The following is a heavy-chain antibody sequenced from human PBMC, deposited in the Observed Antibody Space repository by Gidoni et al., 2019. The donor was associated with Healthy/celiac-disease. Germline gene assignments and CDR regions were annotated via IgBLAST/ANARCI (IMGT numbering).Heavy chain of an antibody. J-gene: IGHJ6*03. CDR2: IWYAGSNK. Sequence: VQLVVSGGGVVRPGRSLRLCCASAGFPCTSYGMHRVRQAPGNGLEWVAVIWYAGSNKYYADSVKGRFTISRDNSKYTLYLQMNCLRAEDTAVYYCARVRLGRYGLYYMDVWGKGTTVTVSS. CDR1: GFPCTSYG. D-gene: IGHD4-17*01. V-gene: IGHV3-33*01. CDR3: ARVRLGRYGLYYMDV.